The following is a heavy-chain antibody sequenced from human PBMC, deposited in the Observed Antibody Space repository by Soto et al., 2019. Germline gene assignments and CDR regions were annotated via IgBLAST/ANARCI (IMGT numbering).Heavy chain of an antibody. D-gene: IGHD1-26*01. CDR1: GFTFSSYS. Sequence: PGVSLILSCASSGFTFSSYSMKWVHQAPGKGLEWVSSISSSSSYIYYADSVKGRFTLSRDNAKNSRYLPMNSLRAEDRAVDYWARDESGKSYNSGSYFGMDGWGHGNSSTVYS. J-gene: IGHJ6*02. CDR3: ARDESGKSYNSGSYFGMDG. V-gene: IGHV3-21*01. CDR2: ISSSSSYI.